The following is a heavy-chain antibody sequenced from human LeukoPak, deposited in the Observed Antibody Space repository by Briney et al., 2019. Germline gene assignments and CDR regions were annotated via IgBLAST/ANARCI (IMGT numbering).Heavy chain of an antibody. CDR1: GFTFSSYS. CDR2: ISSSSSTI. Sequence: GGSLRPSCAASGFTFSSYSMNWVRQAPGKGLEWVSYISSSSSTIYYADSVKGRFTISRDNAKNSLYLQMNSLRAEDTAVYYCVRGLQDWSRDPFDYWGQGTLVTVSS. D-gene: IGHD2-15*01. CDR3: VRGLQDWSRDPFDY. J-gene: IGHJ4*02. V-gene: IGHV3-48*04.